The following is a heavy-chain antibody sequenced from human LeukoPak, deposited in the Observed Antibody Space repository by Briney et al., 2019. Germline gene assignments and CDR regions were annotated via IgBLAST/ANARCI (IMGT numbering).Heavy chain of an antibody. Sequence: ASVKVSCKASGGTFSSYAISWVRQAPGQGLEWMGGIIPIFGTANYAQKFQGRVTMTRDMSTSTVYMELSSLRSEDTAVYYCASGYSSSWLDYWGQGTLVTVSS. V-gene: IGHV1-69*05. CDR1: GGTFSSYA. J-gene: IGHJ4*02. D-gene: IGHD6-13*01. CDR3: ASGYSSSWLDY. CDR2: IIPIFGTA.